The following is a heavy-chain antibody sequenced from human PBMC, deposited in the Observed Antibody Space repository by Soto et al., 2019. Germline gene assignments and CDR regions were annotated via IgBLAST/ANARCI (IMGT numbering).Heavy chain of an antibody. CDR2: IRSKAYGGTT. Sequence: PGGSLRLSCTASGFTFGDYAMSWFRQAPGKGLEWVGFIRSKAYGGTTEYAASVKGRFTISRDDSKSIAYLQMNSLKTDDTAVYYCTRDGYNHEYYFDYWGQGTLVTVSS. CDR1: GFTFGDYA. V-gene: IGHV3-49*03. J-gene: IGHJ4*02. D-gene: IGHD5-12*01. CDR3: TRDGYNHEYYFDY.